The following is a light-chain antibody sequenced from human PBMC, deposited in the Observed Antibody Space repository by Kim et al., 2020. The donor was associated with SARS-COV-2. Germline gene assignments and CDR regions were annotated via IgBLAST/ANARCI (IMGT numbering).Light chain of an antibody. J-gene: IGLJ3*02. CDR3: QSYDSSNHGV. Sequence: KTVTISCTGSSGSIASNYVQWYQQRPGSAPTTVIYEDNQSPSGVPDRFSGSIDSSANSASLTISGLKTEDEADYYCQSYDSSNHGVFGGGTQLTVL. CDR1: SGSIASNY. CDR2: EDN. V-gene: IGLV6-57*02.